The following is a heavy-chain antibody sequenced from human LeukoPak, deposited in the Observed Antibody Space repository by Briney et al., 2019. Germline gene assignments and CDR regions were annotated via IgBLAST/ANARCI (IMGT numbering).Heavy chain of an antibody. CDR2: ISGSGGST. CDR1: GFTFSSYA. V-gene: IGHV3-23*01. Sequence: GGSLGLSCAASGFTFSSYAMSWVRQAPGKGLEWVSAISGSGGSTYYADSVKGRFTISRDNSKSTLFLQMNSLRAEDTAVYYCAKDPRVGSRVATPCHWGQGTLVTVSS. J-gene: IGHJ4*02. CDR3: AKDPRVGSRVATPCH. D-gene: IGHD5-24*01.